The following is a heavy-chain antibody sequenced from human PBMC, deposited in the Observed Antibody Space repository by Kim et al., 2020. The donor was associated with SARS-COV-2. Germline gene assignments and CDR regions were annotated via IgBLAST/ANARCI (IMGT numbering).Heavy chain of an antibody. J-gene: IGHJ5*02. V-gene: IGHV3-30*04. CDR1: GFTFSSYA. Sequence: GGSLRLSCAASGFTFSSYAMHWVRQAPGKGLEWVAVISYDGSNKYYADSVKGRFTISRDNSKNTLYLQMNSLRAEDTAVYYCARDMYNLDYCSSTSCSGFDPWGQGTLVTVSS. CDR2: ISYDGSNK. D-gene: IGHD2-2*01. CDR3: ARDMYNLDYCSSTSCSGFDP.